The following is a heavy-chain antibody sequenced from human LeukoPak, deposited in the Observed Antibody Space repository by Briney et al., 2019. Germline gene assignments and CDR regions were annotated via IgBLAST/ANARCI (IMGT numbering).Heavy chain of an antibody. CDR2: INSDGSTT. V-gene: IGHV3-74*03. CDR3: ARDFPLTTVSDFLPDY. D-gene: IGHD1-1*01. J-gene: IGHJ4*02. CDR1: GCTFSNCW. Sequence: GGYLRLSRAANGCTFSNCWIQWVRQARGKGMERVSQINSDGSTTKYADSVKGRFTISRDNAKNSLFLQMNSLRVDDTAVYYCARDFPLTTVSDFLPDYWGQGTLVTVSS.